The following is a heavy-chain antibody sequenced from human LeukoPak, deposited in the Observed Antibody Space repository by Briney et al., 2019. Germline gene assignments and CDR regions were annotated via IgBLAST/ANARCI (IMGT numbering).Heavy chain of an antibody. CDR1: GGTFSSYA. CDR3: ARGSWELPGMGFDY. Sequence: GASVKVSCKASGGTFSSYAISWVRQAPGQGLEWMGGIIPIFGTANYAQKFQGRVTMTTDTSTSTAYMELRSLRSDDTAVYYCARGSWELPGMGFDYWGQGTLVTVSS. V-gene: IGHV1-69*05. CDR2: IIPIFGTA. J-gene: IGHJ4*02. D-gene: IGHD1-26*01.